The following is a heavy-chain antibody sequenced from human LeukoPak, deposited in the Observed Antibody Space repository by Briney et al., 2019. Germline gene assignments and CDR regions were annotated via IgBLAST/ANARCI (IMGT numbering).Heavy chain of an antibody. CDR3: TRDRLGVTYGPPFDY. CDR1: GFTFSNYS. V-gene: IGHV3-49*04. J-gene: IGHJ4*02. Sequence: PGGSLRLSCAASGFTFSNYSMNWVRQAPGKGLEWVGFIRSKAYGGTTEYAASVKGRFTISRDDSKSIAYLQVNSLKSEDTAVYYCTRDRLGVTYGPPFDYWGQGTLVTVSS. D-gene: IGHD3-10*01. CDR2: IRSKAYGGTT.